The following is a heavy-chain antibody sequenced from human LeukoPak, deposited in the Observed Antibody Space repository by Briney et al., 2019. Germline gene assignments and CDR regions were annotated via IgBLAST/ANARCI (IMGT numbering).Heavy chain of an antibody. D-gene: IGHD2-21*02. CDR1: GFTFSSYS. Sequence: GGSLRLSCAASGFTFSSYSMNWVRQAPGKGLEWVSSIDGRGSYIYYAGSVKGRFTISRDNAKDSLYLQMNSLRAEDTAVYYCARLRYCGSDCPPRASDIWGQGTMVTVSS. CDR2: IDGRGSYI. CDR3: ARLRYCGSDCPPRASDI. V-gene: IGHV3-21*01. J-gene: IGHJ3*02.